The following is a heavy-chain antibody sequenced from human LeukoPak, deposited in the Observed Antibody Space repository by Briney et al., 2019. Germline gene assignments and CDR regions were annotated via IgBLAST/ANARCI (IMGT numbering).Heavy chain of an antibody. CDR3: VRDRTLGVRDGFILA. D-gene: IGHD5-24*01. CDR2: ISGSSSAI. Sequence: GGSLRLSCAASGFTFSAYNMIWVRQAPGKGLEWLSYISGSSSAIYYADSVQGRFTISRDNAKNSLSLQMSSLRVEVTAVYYCVRDRTLGVRDGFILAWGQGTLVTVSS. CDR1: GFTFSAYN. V-gene: IGHV3-48*01. J-gene: IGHJ5*02.